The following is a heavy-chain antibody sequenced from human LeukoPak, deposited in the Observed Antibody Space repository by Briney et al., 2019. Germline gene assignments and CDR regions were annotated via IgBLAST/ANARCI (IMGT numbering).Heavy chain of an antibody. J-gene: IGHJ3*01. V-gene: IGHV3-21*01. CDR3: ASFALGS. CDR2: VSSSSSHI. D-gene: IGHD7-27*01. Sequence: PGGSLRLSCAASGFTFSSYSMNWVRQAPGKGLEWVSSVSSSSSHIYHADSVKGRFTISRGNAKNSLYLQMNSLRAEDTAVYYCASFALGSWGQGTMVTVSS. CDR1: GFTFSSYS.